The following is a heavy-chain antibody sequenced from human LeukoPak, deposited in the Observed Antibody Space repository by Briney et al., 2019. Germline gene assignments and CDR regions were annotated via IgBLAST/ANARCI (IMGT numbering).Heavy chain of an antibody. J-gene: IGHJ5*02. CDR3: ARADTHLPDH. V-gene: IGHV4-59*01. CDR1: AGSIRNYF. Sequence: SETLSLTCTVSAGSIRNYFWNWFRQPPGKGLEWIGYIYYSGSTNYNPSLKSRVTISVDTSKNQFSLKLNSVTAADTAVYYCARADTHLPDHWGQGTLVIVPS. CDR2: IYYSGST.